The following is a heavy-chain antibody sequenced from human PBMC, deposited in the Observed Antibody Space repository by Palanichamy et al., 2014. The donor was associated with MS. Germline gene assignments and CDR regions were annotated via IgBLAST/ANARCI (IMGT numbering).Heavy chain of an antibody. CDR2: AYNSGTT. CDR1: AGSISSYH. CDR3: ARGDNYDILTGFGKAFDF. Sequence: QVQLQESGPGLVKPSETLSLTCTVSAGSISSYHWSWIRQPPGKGLEWIGYAYNSGTTNNNPALKSRVTMSVDTSKNQFSLKLSSVTAADTAVYYCARGDNYDILTGFGKAFDFWGRGTLVTVSS. J-gene: IGHJ2*01. D-gene: IGHD3-9*01. V-gene: IGHV4-59*01.